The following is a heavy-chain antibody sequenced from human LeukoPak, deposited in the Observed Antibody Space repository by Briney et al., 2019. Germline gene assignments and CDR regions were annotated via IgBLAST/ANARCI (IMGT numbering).Heavy chain of an antibody. D-gene: IGHD3-10*01. CDR3: ARVGESYYYYYYGMDV. V-gene: IGHV3-30-3*01. CDR1: GFTFSSYA. Sequence: GGSLRLSCAASGFTFSSYAMHWVRQAPGKGLEWVAVISYDGSNKYYADSVKGRFTISRDNSKNTLYLQMNSLRAEDTAVYYCARVGESYYYYYYGMDVWGQGTTVTVSS. J-gene: IGHJ6*02. CDR2: ISYDGSNK.